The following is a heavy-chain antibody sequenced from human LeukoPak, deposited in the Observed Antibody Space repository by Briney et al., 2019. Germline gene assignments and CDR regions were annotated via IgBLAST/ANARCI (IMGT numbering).Heavy chain of an antibody. Sequence: SVKVSCKASGGSSSKYGITWVRQAPGQGLEWMGGIMFTFGTTKYAQRFQGRVTISADESTSTAYMEVSSLRSEDTAVYYCARIAYCGADCHAFDVWGQGTMVIVSS. J-gene: IGHJ3*01. CDR2: IMFTFGTT. CDR1: GGSSSKYG. V-gene: IGHV1-69*13. CDR3: ARIAYCGADCHAFDV. D-gene: IGHD2-21*01.